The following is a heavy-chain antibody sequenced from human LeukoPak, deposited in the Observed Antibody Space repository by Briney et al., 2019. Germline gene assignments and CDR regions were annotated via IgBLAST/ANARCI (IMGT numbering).Heavy chain of an antibody. V-gene: IGHV4-30-2*01. Sequence: PSQTLSLTCAVSGGSISSGGYSWSWIRQPPGKGLEWIGYIYHSGSTYYNPSLKSRVTISVDRSKNQFSLKLSSVTAADTAVYYCARIRLRGPCYYGMDVWGKGTTVTVSS. D-gene: IGHD4-17*01. CDR1: GGSISSGGYS. CDR2: IYHSGST. CDR3: ARIRLRGPCYYGMDV. J-gene: IGHJ6*04.